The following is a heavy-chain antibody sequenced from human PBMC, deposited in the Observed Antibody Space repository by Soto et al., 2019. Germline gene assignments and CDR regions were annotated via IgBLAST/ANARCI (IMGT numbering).Heavy chain of an antibody. Sequence: GGSLRLSCGVSGFICSSYDMSWVRQAPGKGLEWVSTILVGGSTHYEDSVKGRFTISRDTSKNTVYLQMNSLTAGDTAMYYCAKATATGGGAFEIYGQGXMVTVSS. CDR2: ILVGGST. CDR1: GFICSSYD. J-gene: IGHJ3*02. V-gene: IGHV3-23*01. CDR3: AKATATGGGAFEI. D-gene: IGHD2-8*02.